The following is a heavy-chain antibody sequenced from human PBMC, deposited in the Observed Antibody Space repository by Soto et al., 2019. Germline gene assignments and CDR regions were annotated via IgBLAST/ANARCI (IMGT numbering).Heavy chain of an antibody. CDR2: INHSGST. CDR1: GGSFSGYY. CDR3: ARGGPVSPYIVVVVAATGRYAFDI. V-gene: IGHV4-34*01. Sequence: QVQLQQWGAGLLKPSETLSLTCAVYGGSFSGYYWSWIRQPPGKGLEWIGEINHSGSTNYNPSLKSRVTISVDTSKNQFSLKLSSVTAADTAVYYCARGGPVSPYIVVVVAATGRYAFDIWGQGTMVTVSS. D-gene: IGHD2-15*01. J-gene: IGHJ3*02.